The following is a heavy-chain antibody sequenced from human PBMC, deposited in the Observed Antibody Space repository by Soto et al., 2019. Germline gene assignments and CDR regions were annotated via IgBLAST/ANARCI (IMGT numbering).Heavy chain of an antibody. J-gene: IGHJ5*02. D-gene: IGHD3-16*01. Sequence: QITLKESGPTLVKPTQTLTLTCTFSGFSLSSSGVGVAWIRQPPGKALEWLALISWDGDKYYSPSLKNRLSISKDTAEHHVVLTLTNLDPVDTGTYFCAHRPSDYIWGSSPTWGQGTLVTVSS. CDR2: ISWDGDK. CDR1: GFSLSSSGVG. V-gene: IGHV2-5*02. CDR3: AHRPSDYIWGSSPT.